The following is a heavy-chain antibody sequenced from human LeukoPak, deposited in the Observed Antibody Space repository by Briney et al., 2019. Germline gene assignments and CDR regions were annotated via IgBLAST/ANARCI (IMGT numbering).Heavy chain of an antibody. CDR2: INHSGST. CDR3: ARADIVVVPAAMPVAALHAFDI. V-gene: IGHV4-34*01. J-gene: IGHJ3*02. D-gene: IGHD2-2*01. CDR1: GGSFSGYY. Sequence: SETLSLTCAVYGGSFSGYYWSWIRQPPGKGLEWIGEINHSGSTNYNPSLKSRVTISVDTSKNQFSLKLSSVTAADTAVYYCARADIVVVPAAMPVAALHAFDIWGQGTMVTVSS.